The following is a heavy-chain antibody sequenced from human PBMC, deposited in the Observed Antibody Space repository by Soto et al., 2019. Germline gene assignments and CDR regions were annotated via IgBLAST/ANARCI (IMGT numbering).Heavy chain of an antibody. D-gene: IGHD2-15*01. Sequence: EVQLVESGGGLVQPGGSLRLSCAASGFTFSSYSMNWVHQAPGKGLEWVSYISSSSCTIYYADSVKGRFTISRDNAKNSLYLQMNSLRAEDTAVYYCARDYCSGGSCYFYYYYYYMDVWGKGTTVTVSS. CDR3: ARDYCSGGSCYFYYYYYYMDV. CDR1: GFTFSSYS. V-gene: IGHV3-48*01. J-gene: IGHJ6*03. CDR2: ISSSSCTI.